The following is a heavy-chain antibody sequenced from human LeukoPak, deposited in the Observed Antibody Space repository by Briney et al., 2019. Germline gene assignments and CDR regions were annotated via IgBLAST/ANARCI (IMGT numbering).Heavy chain of an antibody. CDR3: ARGLYSSSWNWFDP. V-gene: IGHV3-33*01. Sequence: PGGSLRLSCAASGFTFSSYGMHWVRQAPGKGLEWVAVIWYDGSNKYYADSVKGRFTIFRDNSKNTLYLQMNSLRAEDTAVYYCARGLYSSSWNWFDPWGQGTLVTVSS. J-gene: IGHJ5*02. D-gene: IGHD6-13*01. CDR2: IWYDGSNK. CDR1: GFTFSSYG.